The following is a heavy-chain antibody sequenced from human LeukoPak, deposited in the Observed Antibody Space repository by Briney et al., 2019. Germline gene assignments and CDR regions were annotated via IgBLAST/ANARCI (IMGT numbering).Heavy chain of an antibody. V-gene: IGHV4-39*01. CDR3: ARAAYCGGDCYLFDY. D-gene: IGHD2-21*02. Sequence: PSETLSLTCTVSSDSIYSSNYYWGWIRQPPGKGLEWIGSTYYSGSTYYNSSLKSRVTISVDTSKNQFSLKLSSLTAADTAVYYCARAAYCGGDCYLFDYWGQGTLVTVFS. CDR2: TYYSGST. CDR1: SDSIYSSNYY. J-gene: IGHJ4*02.